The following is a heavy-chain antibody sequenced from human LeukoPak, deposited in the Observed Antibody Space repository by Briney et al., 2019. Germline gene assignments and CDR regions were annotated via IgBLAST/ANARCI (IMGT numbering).Heavy chain of an antibody. CDR2: IDTSGGT. D-gene: IGHD3-22*01. V-gene: IGHV4-4*07. Sequence: SETLSLTCTVSGVSISHYYWSWIRQPAGKGLEWIGRIDTSGGTNYNPSLKSRVTMSVDTSKNQFFLKLSSVTAADTAVYYCARVYYVAGGYYFDYWGQGTLVTVSS. CDR3: ARVYYVAGGYYFDY. J-gene: IGHJ4*02. CDR1: GVSISHYY.